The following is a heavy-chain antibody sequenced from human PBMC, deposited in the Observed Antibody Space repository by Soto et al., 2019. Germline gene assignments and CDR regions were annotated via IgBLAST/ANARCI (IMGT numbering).Heavy chain of an antibody. CDR2: INHSVST. CDR1: GGSFSGYY. CDR3: ARGKGDDYIWGSYRYVVLDAFDI. Sequence: QVQLQQWGAGLLKPSETLSLTCAVYGGSFSGYYWSWIRHPPGKGLEWIGEINHSVSTNYNPSLKSRVNISVDTSKNQFSLKLSSVTAADTAVYYCARGKGDDYIWGSYRYVVLDAFDIWGQGTMVTVSS. V-gene: IGHV4-34*01. J-gene: IGHJ3*02. D-gene: IGHD3-16*02.